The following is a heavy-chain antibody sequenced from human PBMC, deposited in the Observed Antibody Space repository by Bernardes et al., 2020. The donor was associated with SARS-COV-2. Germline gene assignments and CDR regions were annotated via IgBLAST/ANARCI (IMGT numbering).Heavy chain of an antibody. CDR2: SGVRDTT. Sequence: GGSLRLSCAASGFSFSNYGMIWVRQAPGRGLEWVSGSGVRDTTSYADSVKGRFSISRDNSKNTLYLQMNSLRAEDTAIYFCAKGRSRGSKYPYGSWGQGTLVAVSS. V-gene: IGHV3-23*01. D-gene: IGHD3-10*01. J-gene: IGHJ5*02. CDR3: AKGRSRGSKYPYGS. CDR1: GFSFSNYG.